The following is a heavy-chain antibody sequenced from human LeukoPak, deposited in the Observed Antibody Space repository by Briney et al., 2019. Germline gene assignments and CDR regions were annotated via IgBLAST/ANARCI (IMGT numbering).Heavy chain of an antibody. D-gene: IGHD5-24*01. CDR1: GGTFSSYT. CDR3: ARARKMATINPYYYYYGMDV. V-gene: IGHV1-69*02. J-gene: IGHJ6*02. Sequence: ASVKVSCKASGGTFSSYTISWVRQAPRQGLEWMGRIIPILGIANYAQKFQGRVTITADKSTSTAYMELSSLGSEDTAVYYCARARKMATINPYYYYYGMDVWGQGTTVTVSS. CDR2: IIPILGIA.